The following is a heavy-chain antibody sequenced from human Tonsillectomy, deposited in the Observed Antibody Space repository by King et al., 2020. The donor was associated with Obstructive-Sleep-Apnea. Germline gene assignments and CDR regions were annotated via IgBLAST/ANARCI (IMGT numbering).Heavy chain of an antibody. Sequence: VQLVESGGGVVQPGRSLRLSCAASGFTFSKYGMHWVRQAPGKGLEWVAVICYDGSIEYYADSVKGRFTISRDNSKNTLFLQMSGLTAEDTAVYYCGKPVGLYYDGSAIDYWGQGTLVTVSS. CDR2: ICYDGSIE. J-gene: IGHJ4*02. CDR1: GFTFSKYG. D-gene: IGHD3-22*01. V-gene: IGHV3-33*06. CDR3: GKPVGLYYDGSAIDY.